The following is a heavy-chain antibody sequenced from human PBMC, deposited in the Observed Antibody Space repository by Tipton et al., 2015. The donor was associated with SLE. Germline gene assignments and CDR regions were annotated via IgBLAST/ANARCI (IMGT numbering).Heavy chain of an antibody. CDR3: ATLSGRDM. V-gene: IGHV3-30*02. CDR2: ILYDENNK. CDR1: GFTSSSYG. J-gene: IGHJ3*01. D-gene: IGHD6-19*01. Sequence: SGFTSSSYGMHWVRQAPGKRLEWVAFILYDENNKYYADPVKGRFTISRDNSKNTLYLQMISLRAEDTAVYYCATLSGRDMWGQGTMVTVPS.